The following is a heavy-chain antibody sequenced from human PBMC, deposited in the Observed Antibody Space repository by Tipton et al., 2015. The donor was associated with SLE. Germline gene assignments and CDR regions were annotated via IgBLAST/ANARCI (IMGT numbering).Heavy chain of an antibody. CDR2: IYTSGST. Sequence: GLVKPSETLSLTCAVSGGSISSSSYYWGWIRQPPGKGLEWIGYIYTSGSTNYNPSLKSRVTISVDTSKNQFSLKLSSVTAADTAMYYCARNYGRYCSGGSCRAFDIWGQGTMVTVSS. J-gene: IGHJ3*02. CDR3: ARNYGRYCSGGSCRAFDI. D-gene: IGHD2-15*01. V-gene: IGHV4-61*05. CDR1: GGSISSSSYY.